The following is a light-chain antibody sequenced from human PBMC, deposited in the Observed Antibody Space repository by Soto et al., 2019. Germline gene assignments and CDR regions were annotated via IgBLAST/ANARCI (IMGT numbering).Light chain of an antibody. J-gene: IGLJ2*01. CDR2: DGS. V-gene: IGLV3-21*02. Sequence: SYVMTQPPSVSVAPGQTATLTCGANNIGNQGVHWYQQKPGQAPVVVVYDGSDRPSGIPARFFGSNSGNTATLTISGVEAGDEAVYYCQMWESSSDLVLFGGGTKLTVL. CDR3: QMWESSSDLVL. CDR1: NIGNQG.